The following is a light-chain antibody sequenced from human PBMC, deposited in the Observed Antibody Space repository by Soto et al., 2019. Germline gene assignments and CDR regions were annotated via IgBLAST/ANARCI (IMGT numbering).Light chain of an antibody. CDR3: SSYTRSSTSYV. J-gene: IGLJ1*01. V-gene: IGLV2-14*01. CDR2: EVS. CDR1: SSDVGGYNY. Sequence: QYALTQPASVSGSPGQSITISCTGTSSDVGGYNYVSWYQQHPGKAPKLMIYEVSNRPSRVSNRFSGSKSGNTASLTISGLQAEDEADYYCSSYTRSSTSYVFGTGTKVTVL.